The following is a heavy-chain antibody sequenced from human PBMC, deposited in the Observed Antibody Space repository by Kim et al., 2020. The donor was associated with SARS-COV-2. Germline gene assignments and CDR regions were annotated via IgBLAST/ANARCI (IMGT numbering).Heavy chain of an antibody. CDR3: ARGKDEVGATYRDAFDI. D-gene: IGHD1-26*01. CDR1: GGTFSSYA. V-gene: IGHV1-69*13. CDR2: IIPIFGTA. Sequence: SVKVSCKASGGTFSSYAISWVRQAPGQGLEWMGGIIPIFGTANYAQKFQGRVTITADESTSTAYMELSSLRSEDTAVYYCARGKDEVGATYRDAFDIWGQGTMVTVSS. J-gene: IGHJ3*02.